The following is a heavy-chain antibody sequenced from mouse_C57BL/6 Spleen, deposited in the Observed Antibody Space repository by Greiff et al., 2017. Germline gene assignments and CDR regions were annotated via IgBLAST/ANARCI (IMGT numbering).Heavy chain of an antibody. CDR2: IDPSDSYT. V-gene: IGHV1-50*01. CDR3: ARAGYYGSRNDAMDY. D-gene: IGHD1-1*01. CDR1: GYTFTSYW. J-gene: IGHJ4*01. Sequence: QVQLQQPGAELVKPGASVKLSCKASGYTFTSYWMQWVKQRPGQGLEWIGEIDPSDSYTNYNQKFKGKATLTVDTSSSTAYMQLSRLTSEDSAVYYCARAGYYGSRNDAMDYWGQGTSVTVSS.